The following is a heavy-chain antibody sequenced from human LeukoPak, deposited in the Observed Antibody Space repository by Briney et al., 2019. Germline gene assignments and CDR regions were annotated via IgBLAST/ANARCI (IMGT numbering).Heavy chain of an antibody. V-gene: IGHV2-5*01. Sequence: VSGPTLVKPTQTLTLTCTFSGFSLSTSGVGVGWIRQPPGKALEWLALIYWNDDKRYSPSLKSRLTITKDTSKNQVVLTMTNMDPVDTATYYCAHKYDYQDYFDCWGQGTLVTVSS. J-gene: IGHJ4*02. CDR2: IYWNDDK. D-gene: IGHD3-10*01. CDR3: AHKYDYQDYFDC. CDR1: GFSLSTSGVG.